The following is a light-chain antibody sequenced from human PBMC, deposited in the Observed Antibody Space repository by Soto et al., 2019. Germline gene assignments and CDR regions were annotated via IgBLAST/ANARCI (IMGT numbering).Light chain of an antibody. Sequence: DIQMIQSPSTLSASVGDRVTITCRASQSISSWLAWYQQKPGKAPKLLIYDASRLESGVPSRFSGSGSGTEFTLTISSLQPDDFATYYCQQYNSYWTFGQGTKVDIK. CDR3: QQYNSYWT. J-gene: IGKJ1*01. CDR2: DAS. V-gene: IGKV1-5*01. CDR1: QSISSW.